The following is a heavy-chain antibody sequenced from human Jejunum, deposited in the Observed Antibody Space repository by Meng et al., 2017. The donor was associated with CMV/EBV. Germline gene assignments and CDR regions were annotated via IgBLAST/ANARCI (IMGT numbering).Heavy chain of an antibody. V-gene: IGHV1-8*01. J-gene: IGHJ6*02. CDR3: ASHQQFCSGGSCYSLGYYYGMDV. D-gene: IGHD2-15*01. Sequence: NWVGQAPGQGREWMGRMNPNNGNTGYAKKFKGRFAMTWNTSISTAYMEMRSLRSEDTAIYYCASHQQFCSGGSCYSLGYYYGMDVWGQGTTVTVSS. CDR2: MNPNNGNT.